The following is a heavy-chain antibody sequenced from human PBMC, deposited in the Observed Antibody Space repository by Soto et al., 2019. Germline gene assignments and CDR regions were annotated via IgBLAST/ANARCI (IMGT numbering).Heavy chain of an antibody. CDR1: GFTFSSYA. CDR3: ARDWALPTGGKSFPPRMDV. D-gene: IGHD2-8*02. V-gene: IGHV3-30-3*01. CDR2: ISYDGSNK. Sequence: GGSLRLSCAASGFTFSSYAMHWGRQAPGKGLEWVAVISYDGSNKYYADSVKGRFTISRDNSKNTLYLQMNSLRAEDTAVYYCARDWALPTGGKSFPPRMDVWGQGTTVTVSS. J-gene: IGHJ6*02.